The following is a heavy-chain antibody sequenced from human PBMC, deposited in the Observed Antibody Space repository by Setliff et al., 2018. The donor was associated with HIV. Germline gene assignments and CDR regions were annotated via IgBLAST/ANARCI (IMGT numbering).Heavy chain of an antibody. V-gene: IGHV4-39*07. CDR3: ARVGEKPIIFDY. D-gene: IGHD3-16*01. CDR2: IYYSGST. Sequence: KPSETLSLTCTVSGGSISSSSYYWGWIRQPPGKGLEWIGNIYYSGSTNYNPSLKSRVSISVDKSKNQFSRKLSSVTAADTAVYYCARVGEKPIIFDYWGQGTLVTVSS. J-gene: IGHJ4*02. CDR1: GGSISSSSYY.